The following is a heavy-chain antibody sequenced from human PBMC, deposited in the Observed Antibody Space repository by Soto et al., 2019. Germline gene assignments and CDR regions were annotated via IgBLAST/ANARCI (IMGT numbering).Heavy chain of an antibody. V-gene: IGHV1-8*01. CDR2: MNPNSGNT. CDR1: GYTFTNYD. Sequence: QVQLVQSGAEVKKPGASVKASCTASGYTFTNYDIYWVRQATGQGLECVGWMNPNSGNTDYPQKFKGRVTMTRNSSISKAYMGLTSLRSEATGVYYCSRVGPGYYFGMDVWGQGTTVTVS. CDR3: SRVGPGYYFGMDV. J-gene: IGHJ6*02.